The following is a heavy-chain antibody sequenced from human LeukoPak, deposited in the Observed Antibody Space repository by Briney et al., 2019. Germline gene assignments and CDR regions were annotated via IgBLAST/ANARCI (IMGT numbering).Heavy chain of an antibody. V-gene: IGHV3-48*03. D-gene: IGHD5-18*01. J-gene: IGHJ4*02. CDR2: IRSSGSNE. CDR1: GFTCSTYE. CDR3: ARHLSGVTGYTYGRGIDY. Sequence: GGSLRLSCAASGFTCSTYEMNWVRQAPGKGLEWVSYIRSSGSNEYYADSVKGRFTFSRDNAKTSLYLQMISLRAEDTAVYYCARHLSGVTGYTYGRGIDYWGQGTLVTVSS.